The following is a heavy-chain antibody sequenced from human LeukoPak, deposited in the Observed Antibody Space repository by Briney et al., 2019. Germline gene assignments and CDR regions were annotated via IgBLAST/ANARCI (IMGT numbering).Heavy chain of an antibody. CDR2: INHSGST. CDR3: ARLLLDIVVVPAAIIRTYYYYYMDV. Sequence: PSETLSLTCAVYGGSFSGYYWSWIRQPPGKGLEWIGEINHSGSTNYNPSLKSRVTISVDTSKNQFSLKLSPVTAADTAVYYCARLLLDIVVVPAAIIRTYYYYYMDVWGKGTTVTVSS. CDR1: GGSFSGYY. J-gene: IGHJ6*03. D-gene: IGHD2-2*03. V-gene: IGHV4-34*01.